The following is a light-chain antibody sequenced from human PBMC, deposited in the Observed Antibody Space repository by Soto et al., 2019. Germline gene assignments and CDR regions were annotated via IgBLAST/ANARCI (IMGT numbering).Light chain of an antibody. V-gene: IGKV3-11*02. J-gene: IGKJ1*01. CDR3: LQRLNWPPG. CDR2: DPP. CDR1: QSVTNY. Sequence: LTQSPDTLCLSPGSRATLSCRASQSVTNYIGGYQQRPGRAPRLLISDPPNRATGVPARFSGSGSGRDFTLTIRDQEPPDFGLYCCLQRLNWPPGFGQGTKVDNK.